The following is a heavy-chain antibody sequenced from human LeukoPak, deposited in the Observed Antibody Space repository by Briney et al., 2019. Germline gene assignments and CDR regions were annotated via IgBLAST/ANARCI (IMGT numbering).Heavy chain of an antibody. Sequence: GGSLRLSCAASGFTFDDYAMHWVRQAPGKGLEWVSLISWDGGRTFYADSVKGRFTISRDNSKNSLYLQMSSLRAEDTAFYYCARDRGYQLLTIDSWGQGTLVTVSS. D-gene: IGHD2-2*01. V-gene: IGHV3-43D*04. CDR2: ISWDGGRT. CDR3: ARDRGYQLLTIDS. J-gene: IGHJ4*02. CDR1: GFTFDDYA.